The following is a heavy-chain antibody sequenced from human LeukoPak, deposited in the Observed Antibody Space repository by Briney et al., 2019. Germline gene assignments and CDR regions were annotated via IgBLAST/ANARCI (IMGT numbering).Heavy chain of an antibody. V-gene: IGHV3-23*01. CDR3: AKDQPYYYDSSGSYGMDV. D-gene: IGHD3-22*01. J-gene: IGHJ6*02. CDR2: IRDSGSST. CDR1: GFTFSSYA. Sequence: GGALRLSCAASGFTFSSYAMSWVRQAPGKGLEWVSAIRDSGSSTHYADSVKGRFTTSRDNSKNTLFLQMNSLRAEDTAIYYCAKDQPYYYDSSGSYGMDVWGQGTTVTVSS.